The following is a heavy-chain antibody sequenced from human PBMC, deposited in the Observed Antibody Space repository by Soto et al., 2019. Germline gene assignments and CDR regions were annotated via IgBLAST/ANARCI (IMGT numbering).Heavy chain of an antibody. CDR1: GYTFTSYG. J-gene: IGHJ3*02. V-gene: IGHV1-18*01. CDR3: ARGWEGGSKEDAFDI. CDR2: ISAYNGNT. D-gene: IGHD1-26*01. Sequence: GASVKVSCKASGYTFTSYGISWVRQAPGQGLEWMGWISAYNGNTNYAQKLQGRVTMTTDTSTSTAYMELRSLRSDDTAVYYCARGWEGGSKEDAFDIWGQGTMVTVSS.